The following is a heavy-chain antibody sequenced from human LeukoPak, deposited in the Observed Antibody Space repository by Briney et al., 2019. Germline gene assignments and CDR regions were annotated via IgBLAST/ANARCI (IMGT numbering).Heavy chain of an antibody. CDR2: ICASGST. J-gene: IGHJ4*02. D-gene: IGHD6-13*01. V-gene: IGHV4-61*10. Sequence: SETLSLTCTVSGVSVNSGINYWSWIRQSAEKGLEWIGRICASGSTKYNPSLKSRVTISVDTSKNQFSLKLSSVTAADTAVYYCAREARKQQLDRFDYWGQGTLVTVSS. CDR3: AREARKQQLDRFDY. CDR1: GVSVNSGINY.